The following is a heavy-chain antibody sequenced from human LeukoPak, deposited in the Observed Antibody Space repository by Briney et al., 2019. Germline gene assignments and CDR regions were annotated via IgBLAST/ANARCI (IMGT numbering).Heavy chain of an antibody. D-gene: IGHD6-13*01. CDR3: ARSLPYGTTWYGRSDF. Sequence: GGSLRLSWAASGFPFNAYWMTWVRQAPGKGLEWVANIRQDGDTKYYVDSVKGRFTISRDNAMNSLYLQMNSLRAEDTAIYYCARSLPYGTTWYGRSDFWGQGTLVTVSS. V-gene: IGHV3-7*03. J-gene: IGHJ4*02. CDR2: IRQDGDTK. CDR1: GFPFNAYW.